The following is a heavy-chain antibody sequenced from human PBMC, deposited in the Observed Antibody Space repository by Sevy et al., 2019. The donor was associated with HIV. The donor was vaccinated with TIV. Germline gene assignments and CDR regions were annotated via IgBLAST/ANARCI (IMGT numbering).Heavy chain of an antibody. CDR1: GYTFTSYD. J-gene: IGHJ6*02. CDR3: ARWWGTSYYDYHAMDV. Sequence: ASVKVSCKASGYTFTSYDIHWVRQATGQGLEWMGWMSAQSGNTGYAQKFQGRVTMTRDTSRSTAYMELSSLRSEDTAVYYCARWWGTSYYDYHAMDVWGQGTTVTVSS. V-gene: IGHV1-8*01. CDR2: MSAQSGNT. D-gene: IGHD2-8*02.